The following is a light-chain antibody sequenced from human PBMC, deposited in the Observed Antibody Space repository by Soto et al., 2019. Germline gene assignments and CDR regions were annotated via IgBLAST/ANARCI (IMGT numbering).Light chain of an antibody. J-gene: IGKJ5*01. CDR2: GAS. V-gene: IGKV3-20*01. CDR3: QQYGSSPPIP. CDR1: QSVSSTY. Sequence: EIVLTQSPGTLSLSPGERATLSCRASQSVSSTYLAWYQQKPGQAPRLLIYGASSRATGIPDRFIGSGSGTDFTLTISRLEPEDFAVYYCQQYGSSPPIPFGQGTRLEIK.